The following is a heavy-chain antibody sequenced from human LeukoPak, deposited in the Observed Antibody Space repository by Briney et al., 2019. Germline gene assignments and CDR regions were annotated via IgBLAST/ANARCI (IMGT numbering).Heavy chain of an antibody. CDR1: GGSISSGSYY. Sequence: SETLSLTCTVSGGSISSGSYYWSWIRQPAGKGLEWIGRIYTSGSTNYNPSLKSRVTISVDTSKNQFSPKLSSVTAADTAVYYCARLQSYYFDYWGQGTLVTVSS. J-gene: IGHJ4*02. D-gene: IGHD4-11*01. V-gene: IGHV4-61*02. CDR3: ARLQSYYFDY. CDR2: IYTSGST.